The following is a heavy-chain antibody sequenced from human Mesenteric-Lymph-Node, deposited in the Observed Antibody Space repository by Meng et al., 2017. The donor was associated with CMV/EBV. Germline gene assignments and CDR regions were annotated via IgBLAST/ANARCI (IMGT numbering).Heavy chain of an antibody. V-gene: IGHV3-30-3*01. CDR3: ARKGLDAFDI. J-gene: IGHJ3*02. CDR1: GFTFSTYA. CDR2: DGTDK. Sequence: SLRLSCAVSGFTFSTYAMHWVRQAPGKGLEWVAVDGTDKYYADSVKGRFTISRDNSKNTLYLQMNSLRTEDTAIYYCARKGLDAFDIWGQGTMVTVSS.